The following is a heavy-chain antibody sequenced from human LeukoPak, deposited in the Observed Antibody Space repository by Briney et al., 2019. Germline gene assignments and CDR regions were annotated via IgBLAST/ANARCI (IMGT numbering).Heavy chain of an antibody. V-gene: IGHV3-23*01. J-gene: IGHJ6*03. CDR1: GFTFSSYA. D-gene: IGHD5-12*01. CDR2: ISGGGGST. CDR3: AKNRGYDYYSYMDV. Sequence: GGSLRLSCAASGFTFSSYAMSWVRQAPGKGLEWVSTISGGGGSTYYADSVKGRITISRDSSKNTLFLQMDSLRADDTAVYYCAKNRGYDYYSYMDVWGKGTTVTVA.